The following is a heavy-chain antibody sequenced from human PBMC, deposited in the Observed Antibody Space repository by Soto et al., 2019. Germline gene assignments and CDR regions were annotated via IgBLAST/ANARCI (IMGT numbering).Heavy chain of an antibody. J-gene: IGHJ4*02. Sequence: QVTLKESGPVLVKPTEPLTLTCTVSGFSLSNARMGVSWIRQPPGKALEWLANLFSNDEKSYSTSLKSRLTNAKNTSKSQVVLTMTNMYPVDTATYYCARIREPVAAAGIDYWGQGTLVTVSS. CDR3: ARIREPVAAAGIDY. CDR1: GFSLSNARMG. V-gene: IGHV2-26*01. D-gene: IGHD6-13*01. CDR2: LFSNDEK.